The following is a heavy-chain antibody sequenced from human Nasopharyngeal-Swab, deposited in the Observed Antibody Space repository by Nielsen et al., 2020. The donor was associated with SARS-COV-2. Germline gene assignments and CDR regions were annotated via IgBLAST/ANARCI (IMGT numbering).Heavy chain of an antibody. CDR2: ITPDGSSP. V-gene: IGHV3-74*01. Sequence: GESLKISCAASGFTFSNYWMHWVRQAPGKGLVWVSRITPDGSSPSYADSVQGRFTISRDNAKNTLYLQLNSLRAEDTAVYYCARDKDWNGLDSWGQGTLVTVSS. CDR3: ARDKDWNGLDS. D-gene: IGHD1-1*01. CDR1: GFTFSNYW. J-gene: IGHJ4*02.